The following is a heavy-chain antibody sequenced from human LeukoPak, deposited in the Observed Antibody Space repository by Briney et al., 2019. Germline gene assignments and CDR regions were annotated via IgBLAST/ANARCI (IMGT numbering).Heavy chain of an antibody. CDR3: ARGRGTSGSNRDFYYYYYMDV. V-gene: IGHV1-69*06. Sequence: GSSVKVSCKASGGTFSSYAISWVRQAPGQGLEWMGGIIPIFGTANYAQKFQGRVTITADKSTSTAYMELSSLRSEDTAVYYCARGRGTSGSNRDFYYYYYMDVWGKGTTVTVSS. CDR1: GGTFSSYA. D-gene: IGHD2-15*01. J-gene: IGHJ6*03. CDR2: IIPIFGTA.